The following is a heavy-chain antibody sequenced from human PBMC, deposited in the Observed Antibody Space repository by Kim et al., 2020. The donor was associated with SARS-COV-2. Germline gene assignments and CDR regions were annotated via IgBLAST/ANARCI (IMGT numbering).Heavy chain of an antibody. CDR2: IYYTEST. CDR1: GGSIAGYY. D-gene: IGHD3-10*01. V-gene: IGHV4-59*08. CDR3: ARMNYGSGIVSIDN. J-gene: IGHJ4*02. Sequence: SETLSLTCTVSGGSIAGYYWTWIRQPPGKGLEWIGYIYYTESTNYNPSLKSRVTFSIDRYKSQFSLKMYSVTAAATAVYYCARMNYGSGIVSIDNWGQGTLVTVSA.